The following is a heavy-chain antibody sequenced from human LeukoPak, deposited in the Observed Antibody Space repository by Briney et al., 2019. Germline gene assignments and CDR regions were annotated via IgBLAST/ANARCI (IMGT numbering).Heavy chain of an antibody. CDR2: ISSSSSTI. J-gene: IGHJ4*02. D-gene: IGHD3-22*01. CDR3: ARDPDYYDSSGYWFG. Sequence: PGGSLRLSCAASGFTFSSYSMNWVRQAPGKGLEWVSYISSSSSTIYYADSVKGRFTISRDNAKNSLYLQMNSLRAEDTAVYYCARDPDYYDSSGYWFGWGQGTLVTVSS. CDR1: GFTFSSYS. V-gene: IGHV3-48*04.